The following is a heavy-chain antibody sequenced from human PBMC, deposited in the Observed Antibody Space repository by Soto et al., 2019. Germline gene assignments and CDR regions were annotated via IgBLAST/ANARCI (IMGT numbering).Heavy chain of an antibody. CDR3: ARDAAYNDFWGGVMELYSYNMDV. CDR2: ISAHNGDT. CDR1: GYNFANYG. J-gene: IGHJ6*02. V-gene: IGHV1-18*01. Sequence: QVQLVQSEAEVKKPGASLKVSCRASGYNFANYGISWVRQAPGQGLEWMGCISAHNGDTTYAQKVQGRVTMTADTSTSTAYMEMWSLRSDDTAVYYCARDAAYNDFWGGVMELYSYNMDVWGQGTTVTV. D-gene: IGHD3-3*01.